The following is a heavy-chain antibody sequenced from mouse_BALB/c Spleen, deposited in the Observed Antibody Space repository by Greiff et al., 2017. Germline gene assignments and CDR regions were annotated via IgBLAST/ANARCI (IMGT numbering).Heavy chain of an antibody. D-gene: IGHD1-1*02. V-gene: IGHV14-1*02. J-gene: IGHJ3*01. CDR1: GFNIKDYY. Sequence: VQLKQSGAELVRPGALVKLSCKASGFNIKDYYMHWVKQRPEQGLEWIGWIDPENGNTIYDPKFQGKASITADTSSNTAYLQLSSLTSEDTAVYYCARGKWSPYAYWGQGTLVTVSA. CDR2: IDPENGNT. CDR3: ARGKWSPYAY.